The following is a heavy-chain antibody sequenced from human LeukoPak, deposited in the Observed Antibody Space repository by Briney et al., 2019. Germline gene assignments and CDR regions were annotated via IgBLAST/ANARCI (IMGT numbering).Heavy chain of an antibody. J-gene: IGHJ4*02. CDR1: GFTFSDYY. V-gene: IGHV3-11*04. D-gene: IGHD2-15*01. CDR2: ISSSGSTI. CDR3: ARDIFTRYVVVVAATSDY. Sequence: PGGSLSLSCAASGFTFSDYYMSWIRQAPGKGLEWVSYISSSGSTIYYADSVKGRFTISRDNAKNSLYLQMNSLRAEDTAVYYCARDIFTRYVVVVAATSDYWGQGTLVTVSS.